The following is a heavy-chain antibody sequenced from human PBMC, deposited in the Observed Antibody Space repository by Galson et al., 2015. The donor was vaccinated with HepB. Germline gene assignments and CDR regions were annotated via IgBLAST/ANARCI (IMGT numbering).Heavy chain of an antibody. D-gene: IGHD5-18*01. CDR1: GFTFSDYG. CDR3: ARGYSYGDY. J-gene: IGHJ4*02. Sequence: SLRLSCAASGFTFSDYGMHWVRQAPGKGLECVAVIWYDGSNKYYADSVKGRFTISRDNSKNTLYLQMNSLRAEDTAVYYCARGYSYGDYWGQGTLVTVSS. V-gene: IGHV3-33*01. CDR2: IWYDGSNK.